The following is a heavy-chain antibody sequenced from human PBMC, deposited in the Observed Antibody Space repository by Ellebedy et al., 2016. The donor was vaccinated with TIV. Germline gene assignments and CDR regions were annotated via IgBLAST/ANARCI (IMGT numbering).Heavy chain of an antibody. D-gene: IGHD6-25*01. J-gene: IGHJ5*01. CDR1: GFNFRSYA. CDR3: VRSKSAAENWFDS. CDR2: ISDISATI. V-gene: IGHV3-48*02. Sequence: GESLKISXAASGFNFRSYAISWVRQAPGKGLEWVAYISDISATIHYANPVKGRFTISRDNARNSLYLDMKRLKDADTAVYYCVRSKSAAENWFDSWGQGTLVAVSS.